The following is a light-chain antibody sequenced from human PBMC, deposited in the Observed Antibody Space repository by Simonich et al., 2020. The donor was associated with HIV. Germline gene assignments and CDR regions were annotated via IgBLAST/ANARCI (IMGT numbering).Light chain of an antibody. V-gene: IGKV1-5*03. J-gene: IGKJ2*01. CDR2: KAS. CDR1: QSISTL. CDR3: QQYNSDSPYT. Sequence: DIQMTQSPSTLSASVGDRVTISCRASQSISTLLAWFQQKPGKAPKLLIYKASTLESGIPSRVSGSGSGTEFTLTISSLQPDDFATYYCQQYNSDSPYTFGQGTKLEI.